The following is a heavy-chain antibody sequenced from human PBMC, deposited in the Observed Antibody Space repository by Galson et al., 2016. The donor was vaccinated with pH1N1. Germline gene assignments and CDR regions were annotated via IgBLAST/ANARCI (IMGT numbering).Heavy chain of an antibody. Sequence: SLRLSCAASGFTFSSYAMSWVRQAPVKGLEWVSAISGSGGSTYYADSVQGRFTISRDYSKNTLYLQMNSLRAEDKAVYYCAKGTIRGYSYGFDYWGQGTLVTVSS. J-gene: IGHJ4*02. CDR2: ISGSGGST. V-gene: IGHV3-23*01. CDR3: AKGTIRGYSYGFDY. CDR1: GFTFSSYA. D-gene: IGHD5-18*01.